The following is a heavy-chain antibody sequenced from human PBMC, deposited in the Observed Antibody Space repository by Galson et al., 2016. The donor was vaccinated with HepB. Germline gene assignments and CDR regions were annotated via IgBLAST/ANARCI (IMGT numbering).Heavy chain of an antibody. CDR1: GFTFSNYG. CDR3: AKDRLAAPYYYYVMDV. CDR2: ISYDGINS. D-gene: IGHD3-10*01. Sequence: LRLSCAASGFTFSNYGMHWVRQAPGKGLEWVALISYDGINSYYADSLKGRFTISRDNSKNTLYLQMNSLRAEDTGVYYCAKDRLAAPYYYYVMDVWGQGTTVTVSS. J-gene: IGHJ6*02. V-gene: IGHV3-30*18.